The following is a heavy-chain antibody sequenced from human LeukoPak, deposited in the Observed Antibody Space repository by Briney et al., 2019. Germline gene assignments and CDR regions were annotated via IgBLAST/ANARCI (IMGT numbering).Heavy chain of an antibody. Sequence: KSSDTLSLTCAVYGASFSDSYWSWIRQSPEKGLEWIGEINNSGSTSYNPSLNSRVIMSVDRSKNQFSLRLTSVTAADTAVYYCARGRYGQRLGNWGQGTLVTVSS. V-gene: IGHV4-34*01. J-gene: IGHJ4*02. CDR2: INNSGST. D-gene: IGHD3-16*01. CDR1: GASFSDSY. CDR3: ARGRYGQRLGN.